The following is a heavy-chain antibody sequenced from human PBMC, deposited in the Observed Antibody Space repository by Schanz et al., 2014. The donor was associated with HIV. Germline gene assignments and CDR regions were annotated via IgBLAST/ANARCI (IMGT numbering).Heavy chain of an antibody. V-gene: IGHV1-69*01. J-gene: IGHJ6*02. CDR3: ARAAFSSEYYYGMDV. CDR1: GGIFSYHA. D-gene: IGHD3-3*02. CDR2: IIPIVDTA. Sequence: QVQLVQSGAEVKKPGSSVKVSCKASGGIFSYHAINWVRQAPGQGLEWMGGIIPIVDTANYAQKFQGRVTITADESTSTAYMELRSLRSEDTAVYYCARAAFSSEYYYGMDVWGQGTTVTVSS.